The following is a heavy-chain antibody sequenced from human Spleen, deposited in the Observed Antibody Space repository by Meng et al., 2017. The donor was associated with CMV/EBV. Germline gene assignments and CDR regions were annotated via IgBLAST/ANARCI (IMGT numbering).Heavy chain of an antibody. V-gene: IGHV4-31*03. D-gene: IGHD3-22*01. J-gene: IGHJ5*02. Sequence: LRLSCTVSGGSISSGGYYWSWIRQHPGKGLEWIGYIYYSGSTYYNPSLKSRVTISVDTSKNQFSLKLSSVTAADTAVYYCARDREVGYYDSSGYGWFDPWGQGTLVTVSS. CDR2: IYYSGST. CDR3: ARDREVGYYDSSGYGWFDP. CDR1: GGSISSGGYY.